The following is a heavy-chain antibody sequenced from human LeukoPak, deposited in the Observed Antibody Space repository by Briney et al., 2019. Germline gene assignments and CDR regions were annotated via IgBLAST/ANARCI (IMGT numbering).Heavy chain of an antibody. Sequence: KTGGSLRLSCAASGFTFSDYYMSWIRQAPGKGLEWVSYISNSGNTIYYADSVKGRFTISRDNAKNSLYLQMNSLRAEDTAVYYCAKDSIVVVPAAMTGFDPWGQGTLVTVSS. CDR2: ISNSGNTI. J-gene: IGHJ5*02. CDR3: AKDSIVVVPAAMTGFDP. CDR1: GFTFSDYY. V-gene: IGHV3-11*04. D-gene: IGHD2-2*01.